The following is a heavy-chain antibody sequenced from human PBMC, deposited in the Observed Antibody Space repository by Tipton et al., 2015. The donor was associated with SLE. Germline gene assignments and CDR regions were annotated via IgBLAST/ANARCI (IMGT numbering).Heavy chain of an antibody. J-gene: IGHJ4*02. CDR3: ARDLVGAIFYSDY. Sequence: QLVQSGPEVKKPGSSVKVSCKASGGTFSSYALSWVRQAPGQGLEWMGWISVYNGNTNYPQKLQGRVTMTTDTSTSTAYMELRSLRSDDTAVYYCARDLVGAIFYSDYWGQGTLITVSS. CDR2: ISVYNGNT. D-gene: IGHD1-26*01. V-gene: IGHV1-18*01. CDR1: GGTFSSYA.